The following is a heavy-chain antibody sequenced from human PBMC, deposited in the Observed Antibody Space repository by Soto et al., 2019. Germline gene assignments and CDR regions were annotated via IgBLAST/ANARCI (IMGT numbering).Heavy chain of an antibody. V-gene: IGHV2-5*01. CDR3: ARGLATLPGFAFDV. CDR2: IYWSGDA. Sequence: QMTLMESGPTLVRPTQTLTLTCSSYGFSFSTSGVGVGWVRQPPGKALEWLALIYWSGDAHYRPSLKSRLTITKDTSKNQVVLIMTNMDPVDTATYYCARGLATLPGFAFDVWGQGTTVTVSS. J-gene: IGHJ3*01. D-gene: IGHD6-6*01. CDR1: GFSFSTSGVG.